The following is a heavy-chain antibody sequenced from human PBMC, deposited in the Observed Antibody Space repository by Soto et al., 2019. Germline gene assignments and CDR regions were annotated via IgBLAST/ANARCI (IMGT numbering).Heavy chain of an antibody. V-gene: IGHV1-69*13. D-gene: IGHD3-16*01. CDR2: IIPIFGTA. J-gene: IGHJ2*01. CDR3: AREGALRAYRYFDL. Sequence: SVKVSCKASGGTFSSYAISWVRQAPGQGLEWMGGIIPIFGTANYAQKFQGRVTITADESTSTAYMELSSLRSEDTAVYYCAREGALRAYRYFDLWGRGTLVTVSS. CDR1: GGTFSSYA.